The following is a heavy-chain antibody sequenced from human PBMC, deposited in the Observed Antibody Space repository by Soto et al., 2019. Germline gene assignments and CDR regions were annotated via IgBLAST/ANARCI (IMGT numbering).Heavy chain of an antibody. CDR1: GYTFTSYY. V-gene: IGHV1-46*01. D-gene: IGHD3-10*01. Sequence: GASVKVSCKASGYTFTSYYMHWVRQAPGQGLEWMRIINPSGGSTSYAQKFQGRVTMTRDTSTSTVYMELSSLRSEDTAVYYCAREELLWFGESSVAYGMDVWGQGTTVTVSS. CDR2: INPSGGST. CDR3: AREELLWFGESSVAYGMDV. J-gene: IGHJ6*02.